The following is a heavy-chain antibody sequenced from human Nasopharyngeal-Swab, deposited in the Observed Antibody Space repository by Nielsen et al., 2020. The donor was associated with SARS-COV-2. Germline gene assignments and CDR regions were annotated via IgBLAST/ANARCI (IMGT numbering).Heavy chain of an antibody. V-gene: IGHV4-34*01. J-gene: IGHJ4*02. CDR1: GGSFSGYY. D-gene: IGHD5-12*01. Sequence: SETLSLTCAVYGGSFSGYYWSWIRQPPGKGLEWIGEINHSGSTNYNPSLKSRVTISVDTSKNQFSLKLSSVTAADTAVYYCARDSGYEQGAGFDYWGQGTLDTVSS. CDR3: ARDSGYEQGAGFDY. CDR2: INHSGST.